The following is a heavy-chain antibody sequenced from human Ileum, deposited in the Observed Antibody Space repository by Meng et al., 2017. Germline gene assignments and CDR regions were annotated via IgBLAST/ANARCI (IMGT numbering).Heavy chain of an antibody. CDR3: SRTSYYDNSGYYPG. J-gene: IGHJ4*02. CDR1: GGSFSGYY. D-gene: IGHD3-22*01. Sequence: LQQWGAGLLKPSATLSLTCAVYGGSFSGYYWSWIRQPPGKGLEWIGEINHSGSTNYNPSLKSRVTISVDTSKNQFSLKLSSVTAADTAVYYCSRTSYYDNSGYYPGWGQGTLVTVSS. CDR2: INHSGST. V-gene: IGHV4-34*01.